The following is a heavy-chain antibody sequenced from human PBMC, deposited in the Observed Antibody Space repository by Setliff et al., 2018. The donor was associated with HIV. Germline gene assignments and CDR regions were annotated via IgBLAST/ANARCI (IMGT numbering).Heavy chain of an antibody. CDR1: GASISSYY. V-gene: IGHV4-59*01. CDR2: IYNSGYS. D-gene: IGHD1-1*01. Sequence: SETLSLTCTVSGASISSYYWSWVRQPPGKGLEWIGYIYNSGYSNSKPSLKSRVTMSLDTSKNQFSLGLTSVTAADTAVYYCAREDGSNSHDTFEIWGQGILVTVS. J-gene: IGHJ3*02. CDR3: AREDGSNSHDTFEI.